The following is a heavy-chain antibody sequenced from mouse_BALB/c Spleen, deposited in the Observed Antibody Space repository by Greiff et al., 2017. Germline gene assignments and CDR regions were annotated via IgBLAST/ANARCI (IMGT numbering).Heavy chain of an antibody. V-gene: IGHV5-6-3*01. D-gene: IGHD1-1*01. CDR1: GFTFSSYG. CDR3: ARDRPFDGSRYAMDY. CDR2: INSNGGST. Sequence: EVMLVESGGGLVQPGGSLKLSCAASGFTFSSYGMSWVRQTPDKRLELVATINSNGGSTYYPDSVKGRFTISRDNAKNTLYLQMRSLKSEDTAMYYCARDRPFDGSRYAMDYWGQGTSVTVSS. J-gene: IGHJ4*01.